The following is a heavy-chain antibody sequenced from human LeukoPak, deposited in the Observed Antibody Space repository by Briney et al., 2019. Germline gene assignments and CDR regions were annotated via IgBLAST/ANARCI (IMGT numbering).Heavy chain of an antibody. J-gene: IGHJ4*02. D-gene: IGHD6-19*01. V-gene: IGHV4-31*03. CDR3: ARIRRYSSGWYQNFDY. CDR1: GGSISSGGYY. CDR2: IYYSGST. Sequence: SETLSLTCTVSGGSISSGGYYWSWIRQHPGKGLEWIGYIYYSGSTYYNPSLKSRVTISVDTSKNQFSLKLSSVTAADTAVYYCARIRRYSSGWYQNFDYWGQGTLVTVSS.